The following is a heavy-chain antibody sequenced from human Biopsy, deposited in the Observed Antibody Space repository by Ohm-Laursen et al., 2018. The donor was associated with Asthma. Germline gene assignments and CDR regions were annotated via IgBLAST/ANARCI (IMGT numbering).Heavy chain of an antibody. J-gene: IGHJ2*01. D-gene: IGHD6-6*01. CDR3: ARAVSSSSYWYFDL. Sequence: SQTLSLTWTVSGDAMSTSGSYWGWIRQPPGKGLEWIGSIYYSGRTYYNPSLESRVTISADTSKNHFSLKVTSVTAADTAVYYCARAVSSSSYWYFDLWGRGDLVTVSS. CDR2: IYYSGRT. V-gene: IGHV4-39*02. CDR1: GDAMSTSGSY.